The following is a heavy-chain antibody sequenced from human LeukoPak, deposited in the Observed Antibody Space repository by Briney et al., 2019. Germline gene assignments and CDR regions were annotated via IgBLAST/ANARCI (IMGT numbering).Heavy chain of an antibody. J-gene: IGHJ3*02. CDR2: IYPDDSDT. V-gene: IGHV5-51*01. CDR3: ARRGVDSSGYRDAFDI. D-gene: IGHD3-22*01. CDR1: GYTLTNNW. Sequence: GESLKISCKISGYTLTNNWIGWVRQMPGKGLEWMGIIYPDDSDTTYSPSFQGQVTISADKSISTAYLQWSSMTASDTAMYYCARRGVDSSGYRDAFDIWGQGTMVTVSS.